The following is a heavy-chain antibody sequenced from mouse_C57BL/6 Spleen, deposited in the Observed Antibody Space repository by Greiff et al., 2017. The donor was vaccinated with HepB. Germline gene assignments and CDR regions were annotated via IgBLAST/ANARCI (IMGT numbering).Heavy chain of an antibody. CDR3: ARGLLHAMDY. J-gene: IGHJ4*01. Sequence: EVKLEESGGGLVKPGGSLKLSCAASGFTFSDYGMHWVRQAPEKGLEWVAYISSGSSTIYYADTVKGRFTISRDNAKNTLFLQMTSLRSEDTAMYYCARGLLHAMDYWGQGTSVTVSS. CDR2: ISSGSSTI. CDR1: GFTFSDYG. D-gene: IGHD2-3*01. V-gene: IGHV5-17*01.